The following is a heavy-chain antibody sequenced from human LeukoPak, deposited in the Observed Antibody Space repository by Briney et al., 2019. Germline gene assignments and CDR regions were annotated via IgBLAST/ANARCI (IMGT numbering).Heavy chain of an antibody. Sequence: SETLSLTCTVSGGSISSYYWSWIRQPAGKGLEWIGRIYTSVSTNYNPSLKSRVTMSVDTSKNQFSLKLSSVTAADTAVYYCARVGSYSHLYYYYYCMDVWGKGTTVTVSS. CDR2: IYTSVST. D-gene: IGHD2-21*01. J-gene: IGHJ6*03. CDR3: ARVGSYSHLYYYYYCMDV. V-gene: IGHV4-4*07. CDR1: GGSISSYY.